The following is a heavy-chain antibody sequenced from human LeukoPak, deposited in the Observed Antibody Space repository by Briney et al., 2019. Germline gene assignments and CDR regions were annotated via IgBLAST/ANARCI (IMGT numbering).Heavy chain of an antibody. J-gene: IGHJ6*02. Sequence: KPSETLSLTCTVSNGSISSYYWSWIRQPSGKGLEWIGYIYYSGSTNYNPSLKSRVTISVDTSKNQFSLKLSSVTAADTAVYYCARDRGRGYYYYGMDVWGQGTTVTVSS. CDR3: ARDRGRGYYYYGMDV. V-gene: IGHV4-59*01. CDR2: IYYSGST. CDR1: NGSISSYY.